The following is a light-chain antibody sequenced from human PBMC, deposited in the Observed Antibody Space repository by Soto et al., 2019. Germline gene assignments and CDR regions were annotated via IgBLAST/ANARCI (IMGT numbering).Light chain of an antibody. CDR2: DAS. Sequence: EIVLTQSPATLSLSPGERATLSCRASQSVSSYLAWYQQKPGQAPRLLIYDASNRATGIPARFSGSGSGTDFTLTISSLEPDDFAGYYCQQRSDWPCTFGGGTKVQIK. CDR3: QQRSDWPCT. V-gene: IGKV3-11*01. CDR1: QSVSSY. J-gene: IGKJ4*01.